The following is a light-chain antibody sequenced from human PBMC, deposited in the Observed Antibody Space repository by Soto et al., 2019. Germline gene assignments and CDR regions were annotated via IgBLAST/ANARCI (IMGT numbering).Light chain of an antibody. CDR2: RAS. Sequence: EIVMTQSPATLSVSPGETATLTCRASQTVSYNFAWYQQKPGQPPRLLFYRASTRATGVPDRFSASGFATEFTLSVNGLQSEDFALYYCQQYDDSPRWTLGHGTKVEMK. J-gene: IGKJ1*01. V-gene: IGKV3-15*01. CDR1: QTVSYN. CDR3: QQYDDSPRWT.